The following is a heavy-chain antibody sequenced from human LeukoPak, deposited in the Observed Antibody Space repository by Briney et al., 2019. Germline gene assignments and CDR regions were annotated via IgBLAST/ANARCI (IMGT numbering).Heavy chain of an antibody. D-gene: IGHD3-3*01. CDR3: ARSGYYELYYYMDV. Sequence: ASVTVSCKTSGYTFTGYYMHWVRQAPGQGLEWMGWINPNSGGTNYAQKFQGRVTMTRDTSISTAYMELSRLRSDDTAVYYCARSGYYELYYYMDVWGKGTTVTVSS. V-gene: IGHV1-2*02. CDR2: INPNSGGT. CDR1: GYTFTGYY. J-gene: IGHJ6*03.